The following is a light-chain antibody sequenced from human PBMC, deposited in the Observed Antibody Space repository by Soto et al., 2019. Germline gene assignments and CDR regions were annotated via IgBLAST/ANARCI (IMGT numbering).Light chain of an antibody. V-gene: IGKV1-5*03. CDR3: QQYDSYPLT. CDR1: QSISSW. J-gene: IGKJ4*01. Sequence: DIQMTQSPSTLSASVGDRVTISCRASQSISSWLAWYQQKPGKAPKLVNYEASRLESGVPSRFSGSGSWTEFSLTFSSPQPDDSATYYCQQYDSYPLTFGGGTKVEIK. CDR2: EAS.